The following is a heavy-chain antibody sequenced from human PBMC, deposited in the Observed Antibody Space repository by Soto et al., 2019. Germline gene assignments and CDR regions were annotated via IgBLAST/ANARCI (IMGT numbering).Heavy chain of an antibody. CDR2: ISSNGGST. CDR3: ASLYSSSPFDY. D-gene: IGHD6-6*01. Sequence: PGGSLRLSCAASGFTFSSYAMHWVRQAPGKGLEYVSAISSNGGSTYYANSVKGRFTISRDNSKNTLYLQMGSLRAEDMAVYYCASLYSSSPFDYWGQGTLVTVSS. J-gene: IGHJ4*02. V-gene: IGHV3-64*01. CDR1: GFTFSSYA.